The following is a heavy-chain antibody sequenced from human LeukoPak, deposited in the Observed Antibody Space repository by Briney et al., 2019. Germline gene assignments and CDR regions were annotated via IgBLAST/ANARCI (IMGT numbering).Heavy chain of an antibody. CDR1: GGSHSSGDYY. CDR2: IYYSGST. D-gene: IGHD3-10*01. Sequence: SETLSLTCTVSGGSHSSGDYYWSWIRQPPGKGLEWIGYIYYSGSTYYNPSLKSRVTISVDTSKNQFSLKLSSVTAAGTAVYYCARVIGEEKWFDPWGQGTLVTVSS. J-gene: IGHJ5*02. CDR3: ARVIGEEKWFDP. V-gene: IGHV4-30-4*08.